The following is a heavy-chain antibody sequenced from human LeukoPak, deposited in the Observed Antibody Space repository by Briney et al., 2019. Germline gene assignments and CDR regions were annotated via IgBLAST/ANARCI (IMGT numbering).Heavy chain of an antibody. D-gene: IGHD2-2*01. Sequence: ASVKVSCKASGYTFTGYYMHWVRQAPGQGLEWMGRINPNSGGTNYAQKFQGRVTMTRDTSISTAYMELSRLRSDDTAVYYCARKPAADYYFDYWGQGTLVTVSS. V-gene: IGHV1-2*06. CDR1: GYTFTGYY. CDR2: INPNSGGT. J-gene: IGHJ4*02. CDR3: ARKPAADYYFDY.